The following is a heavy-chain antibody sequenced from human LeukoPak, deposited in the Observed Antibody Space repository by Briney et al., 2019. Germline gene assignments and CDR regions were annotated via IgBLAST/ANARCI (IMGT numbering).Heavy chain of an antibody. V-gene: IGHV1-3*01. CDR3: AILRFLEWLSKPPFDY. J-gene: IGHJ4*02. CDR1: GYTFTSYA. Sequence: ASVKVSCKASGYTFTSYAMRWVRQAPGQRLEWMGWINAGNGNTKYSQKFQGRVTITRDTSASTAYMELSSLRSEDTAVYYCAILRFLEWLSKPPFDYWGQGTLVTVSS. D-gene: IGHD3-3*01. CDR2: INAGNGNT.